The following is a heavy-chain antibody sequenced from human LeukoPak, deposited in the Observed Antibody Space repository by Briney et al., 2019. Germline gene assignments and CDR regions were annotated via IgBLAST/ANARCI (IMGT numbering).Heavy chain of an antibody. D-gene: IGHD3-16*01. CDR2: IYTSGST. V-gene: IGHV4-61*02. Sequence: SQTLSLTCTVSGGSISSGSYYWNWIRQPAGKGLEWIGRIYTSGSTNYNPSLKSRVTISVDTSKNQFSLKLSSVTAADTAVYYCARLRGHYYYYMDVWGKGTTVTISS. J-gene: IGHJ6*03. CDR1: GGSISSGSYY. CDR3: ARLRGHYYYYMDV.